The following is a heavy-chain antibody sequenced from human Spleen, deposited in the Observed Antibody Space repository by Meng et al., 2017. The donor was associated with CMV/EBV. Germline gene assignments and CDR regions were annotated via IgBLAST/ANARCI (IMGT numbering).Heavy chain of an antibody. CDR2: IIPLLGTA. J-gene: IGHJ4*02. D-gene: IGHD2-15*01. CDR3: VLEVGLDY. Sequence: KVSCKTAGDNFSKYAISWVRQAPGQGLEWMGGIIPLLGTATYAQKFQGSVTITADKSTTTVYMKLSSLRSEDTAIYYCVLEVGLDYWGQGTLVTVSS. CDR1: GDNFSKYA. V-gene: IGHV1-69*06.